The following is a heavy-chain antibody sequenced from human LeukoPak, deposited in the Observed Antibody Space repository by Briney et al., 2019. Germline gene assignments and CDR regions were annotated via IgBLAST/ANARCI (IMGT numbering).Heavy chain of an antibody. CDR2: MYANSGDT. D-gene: IGHD3-3*01. J-gene: IGHJ4*02. CDR3: ARGGTYLPFGY. V-gene: IGHV1-8*01. Sequence: EASVKVSCKASGYTFTSYDINWVRQATGQGLEWMGWMYANSGDTGYAQNFQGRVTMTRNTSISTAYMELSSLRSEDTAIYYCARGGTYLPFGYWGQGTLVTVSS. CDR1: GYTFTSYD.